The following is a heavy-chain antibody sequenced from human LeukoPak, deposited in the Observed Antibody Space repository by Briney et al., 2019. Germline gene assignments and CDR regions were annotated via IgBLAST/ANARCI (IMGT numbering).Heavy chain of an antibody. V-gene: IGHV4-39*07. CDR2: IYYSGST. J-gene: IGHJ5*02. CDR1: GGSISSSSYY. CDR3: ARLSSLANIAARGRTWLDP. Sequence: SETLSLTCTVSGGSISSSSYYWGWIRQPPGKGLEWIGSIYYSGSTYYNPSLKSRVTISVDTSKNQFSLKLSSVTAADTAVYYCARLSSLANIAARGRTWLDPWGQGSLVTVSS. D-gene: IGHD6-6*01.